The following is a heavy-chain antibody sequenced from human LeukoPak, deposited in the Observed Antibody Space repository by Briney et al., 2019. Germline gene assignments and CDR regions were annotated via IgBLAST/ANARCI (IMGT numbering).Heavy chain of an antibody. CDR2: ISGSGGST. Sequence: GGSLRLSCAASGFTFSSYAMSWVRQAPGKGLEWVSAISGSGGSTYYADSVKGRFTISRDNAKNSLYLQMNSLRAEDTAVYYCARSYSGIDYWGQGTLVTVSS. D-gene: IGHD1-26*01. V-gene: IGHV3-23*01. J-gene: IGHJ4*02. CDR1: GFTFSSYA. CDR3: ARSYSGIDY.